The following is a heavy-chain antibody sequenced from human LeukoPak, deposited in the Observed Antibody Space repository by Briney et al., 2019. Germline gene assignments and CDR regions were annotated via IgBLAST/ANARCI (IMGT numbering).Heavy chain of an antibody. CDR3: AKEGGDGYNRYYYYGMDV. V-gene: IGHV3-9*01. J-gene: IGHJ6*02. CDR1: GFTFDDYA. Sequence: GRSLRLSCAASGFTFDDYAMHWVRQAPGKGLEWVSGISWNSGSIGYADSVKGRFTISRDNAKNSLYLQMNSLRAEDTALYYCAKEGGDGYNRYYYYGMDVWGQGTTVTVSS. CDR2: ISWNSGSI. D-gene: IGHD5-24*01.